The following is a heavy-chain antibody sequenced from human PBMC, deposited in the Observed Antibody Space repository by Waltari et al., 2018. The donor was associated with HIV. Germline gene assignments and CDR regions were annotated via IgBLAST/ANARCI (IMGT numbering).Heavy chain of an antibody. J-gene: IGHJ6*02. CDR1: GYSISSGYY. CDR3: ARDRYDSSGYLATYNNYYGVDV. V-gene: IGHV4-38-2*02. CDR2: IYHSGSA. D-gene: IGHD3-22*01. Sequence: QVQLQESGPGLVKPSETLSLTCTVSGYSISSGYYWGWIRQPPGKGLEWIGSIYHSGSADYKSSLKSRVTISVDTSKNQFSLKLSSATAADTAVYYCARDRYDSSGYLATYNNYYGVDVWGQGTTVTVSS.